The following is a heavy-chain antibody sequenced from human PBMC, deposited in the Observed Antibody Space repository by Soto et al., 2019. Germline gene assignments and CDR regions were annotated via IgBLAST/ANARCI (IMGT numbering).Heavy chain of an antibody. CDR1: GFTFSGSA. CDR2: IRGRGNNYAT. D-gene: IGHD3-9*01. V-gene: IGHV3-73*01. CDR3: TRRVRGYDVLTGYYVEDAFDI. J-gene: IGHJ3*02. Sequence: GGSLRLSCVGSGFTFSGSAMHWVRQASGKALEWVGHIRGRGNNYATAYAASVNGRFTISRDDSKSTAYLQMNSLKIEDTAMYYCTRRVRGYDVLTGYYVEDAFDIWGQGTMVTLSS.